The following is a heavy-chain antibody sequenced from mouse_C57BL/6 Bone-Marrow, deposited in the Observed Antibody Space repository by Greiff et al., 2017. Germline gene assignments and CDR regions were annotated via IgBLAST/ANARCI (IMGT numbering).Heavy chain of an antibody. CDR1: GFNITDDY. Sequence: EVQLQQSGAELVRPGASVKLSCTASGFNITDDYMHWVKQRPEQGLEWIGGIDPANGDTAYASKFQGKATITVDTSSNTAYLQLSSLTSEDTAVSCCTTPTITTVLATRSALDYRGQGTTVTVSS. CDR3: TTPTITTVLATRSALDY. D-gene: IGHD1-1*01. CDR2: IDPANGDT. V-gene: IGHV14-4*01. J-gene: IGHJ4*01.